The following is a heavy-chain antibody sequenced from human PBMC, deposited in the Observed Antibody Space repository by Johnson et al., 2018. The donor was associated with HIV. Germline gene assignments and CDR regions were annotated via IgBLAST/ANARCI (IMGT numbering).Heavy chain of an antibody. V-gene: IGHV3-30-3*01. D-gene: IGHD4-23*01. J-gene: IGHJ3*02. CDR1: GFTFSNYA. CDR2: ISYDGSNK. CDR3: VKPPRAVTVVDAFAI. Sequence: QVQLVESGGGVVQPGGSLRLSCAASGFTFSNYAMYWVRQAPGNGLEWVAAISYDGSNKYYADSVKDRFTISRGNSKNTLFLQMNSLRPEDTALYSCVKPPRAVTVVDAFAIWGQGTMVTVSS.